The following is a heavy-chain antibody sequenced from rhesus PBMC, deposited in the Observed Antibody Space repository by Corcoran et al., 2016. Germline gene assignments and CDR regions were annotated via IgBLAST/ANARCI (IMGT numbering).Heavy chain of an antibody. J-gene: IGHJ4*01. CDR3: ARDTV. CDR2: IRGKANKYET. V-gene: IGHV3-118*01. D-gene: IGHD3-9*01. Sequence: EVQLVESGGGLVQPGGSLRLSCAASGFTFSSSAIHWVRRASGKGLEGVGSIRGKANKYETGYAASVKGRFTISRDDSKNTAYLQMNSLKTEDTAVYYCARDTVWGQGVLVTVSS. CDR1: GFTFSSSA.